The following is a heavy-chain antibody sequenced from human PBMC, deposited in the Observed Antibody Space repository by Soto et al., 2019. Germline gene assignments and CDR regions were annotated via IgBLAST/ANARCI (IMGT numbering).Heavy chain of an antibody. J-gene: IGHJ4*02. V-gene: IGHV3-23*01. CDR2: ISGSGGSR. Sequence: EVQLLESGGGLVQPGGSLRLSCAASGFTFSSYAMSWVRQAPGKGLEWVSAISGSGGSRYYADSVKGRFTIARDNSKNTLYLQMNSLRAEDTAVYYCATVEQQTPPCFDYWGQGTLVTVSS. CDR1: GFTFSSYA. CDR3: ATVEQQTPPCFDY. D-gene: IGHD6-13*01.